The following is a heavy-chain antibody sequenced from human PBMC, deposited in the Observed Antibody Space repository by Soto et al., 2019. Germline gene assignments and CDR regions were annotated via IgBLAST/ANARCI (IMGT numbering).Heavy chain of an antibody. CDR3: ARAGYCTNGVCYDAFDT. V-gene: IGHV1-2*04. CDR2: INPNSGGT. Sequence: ASVKVSCKASGYTFTGYYMHWVRQAPGQGLEWMGWINPNSGGTNYAQKFQGWVTMTRDTSISTAYMELSRLRSDDTAVYYCARAGYCTNGVCYDAFDTWGQGTMVTVSS. D-gene: IGHD2-8*01. J-gene: IGHJ3*02. CDR1: GYTFTGYY.